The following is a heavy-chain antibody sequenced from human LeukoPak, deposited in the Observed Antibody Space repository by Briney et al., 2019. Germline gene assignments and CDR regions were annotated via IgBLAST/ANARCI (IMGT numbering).Heavy chain of an antibody. J-gene: IGHJ1*01. D-gene: IGHD3-22*01. V-gene: IGHV1-69*13. CDR3: ASRRSYYYDSSGYMEH. CDR2: IIPIFGKA. Sequence: ASVKVSCKASGGTFSSYAISWVRQAPGQGLEWMGGIIPIFGKANYAQKFQGRVTITADESTSTAYMELSSLRSEDTAVYYCASRRSYYYDSSGYMEHWGQGTLVTVSS. CDR1: GGTFSSYA.